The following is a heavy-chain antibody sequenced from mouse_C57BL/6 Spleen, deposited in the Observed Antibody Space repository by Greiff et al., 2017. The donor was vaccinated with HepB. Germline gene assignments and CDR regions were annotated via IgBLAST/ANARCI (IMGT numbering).Heavy chain of an antibody. J-gene: IGHJ3*01. CDR3: ARGGYDYDEVFAY. CDR1: GYTFTSYW. D-gene: IGHD2-4*01. Sequence: VKLQQPGAELVRPGSSVKLSCKASGYTFTSYWMDWVKQRPGQGLEWIGNIYPSDSETHYNQKFKDKATLTVDKSSSTAYMQLSSLTSEDSAVYYCARGGYDYDEVFAYWGQGTLVTVSA. CDR2: IYPSDSET. V-gene: IGHV1-61*01.